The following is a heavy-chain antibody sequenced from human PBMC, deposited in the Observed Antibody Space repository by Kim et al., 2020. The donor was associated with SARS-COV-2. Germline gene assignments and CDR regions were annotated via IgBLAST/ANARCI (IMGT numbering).Heavy chain of an antibody. CDR1: GGSISSYY. V-gene: IGHV4-59*01. CDR3: ARAEEGIAGV. CDR2: IYYSGST. D-gene: IGHD6-13*01. J-gene: IGHJ6*04. Sequence: SETLSLTCTVSGGSISSYYWSWIRQPPGKGLEWIGYIYYSGSTNYNPSLKSRVTISVDTSKNQFSLKLSSVTAADTAVYYCARAEEGIAGVWGKGTTVTVSS.